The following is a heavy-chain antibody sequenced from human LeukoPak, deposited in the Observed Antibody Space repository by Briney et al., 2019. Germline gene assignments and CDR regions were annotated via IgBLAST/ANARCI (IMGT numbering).Heavy chain of an antibody. CDR1: GGSLSAYY. J-gene: IGHJ4*02. V-gene: IGHV4-34*01. CDR3: ARDRGTWNDDGFDY. CDR2: INHGGST. D-gene: IGHD1-1*01. Sequence: SETLSLTCAVYGGSLSAYYWTWIRQPPGRGLEWMGEINHGGSTNYNPSLKSRVTMSVDTSKNQFSLKLSSVTAADTAVYYCARDRGTWNDDGFDYWGQGTLVTVSS.